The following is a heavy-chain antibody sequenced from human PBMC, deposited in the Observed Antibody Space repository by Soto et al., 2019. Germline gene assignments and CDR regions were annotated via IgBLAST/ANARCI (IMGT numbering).Heavy chain of an antibody. CDR1: GYTFTSYA. CDR3: ARGTTMVREFDY. D-gene: IGHD3-10*01. CDR2: INAGNGNT. J-gene: IGHJ4*02. Sequence: QVQLVQSGAEVKKPGASVKVSCKASGYTFTSYAMHWVRQAPGQRLEWMGWINAGNGNTKYSQKFQGRVTITRDTSASTAYMELSSLRSEDTAVYYCARGTTMVREFDYWGQGTLVTVSS. V-gene: IGHV1-3*01.